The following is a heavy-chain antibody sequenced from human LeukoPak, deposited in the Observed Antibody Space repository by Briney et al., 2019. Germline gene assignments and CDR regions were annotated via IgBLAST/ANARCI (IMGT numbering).Heavy chain of an antibody. J-gene: IGHJ6*02. D-gene: IGHD5-12*01. CDR1: GGTFSSYA. CDR2: IIPIFGTA. CDR3: ARVLATTYYYYGMDV. V-gene: IGHV1-69*13. Sequence: ATVKVSCKASGGTFSSYAISWVRQAPGQGREWMGGIIPIFGTANYAQKFQGRVTITADESRSTAYMELSSLRSEDTAVYYCARVLATTYYYYGMDVWGQGTTVTVSS.